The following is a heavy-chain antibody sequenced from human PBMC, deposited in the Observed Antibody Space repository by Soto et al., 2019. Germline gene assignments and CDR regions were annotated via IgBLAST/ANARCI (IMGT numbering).Heavy chain of an antibody. CDR1: GFSFSRYT. CDR2: IHPGDSDT. Sequence: PGESQNISCVVSGFSFSRYTLGWVRQVPGKGLEWMGVIHPGDSDTRNSPTFQGQVSISADYSISTAYLQWSCLKVSDTAMYYCTLSYGDSYYYYYGMDVWGQGTTVTVSS. CDR3: TLSYGDSYYYYYGMDV. D-gene: IGHD4-17*01. J-gene: IGHJ6*02. V-gene: IGHV5-51*01.